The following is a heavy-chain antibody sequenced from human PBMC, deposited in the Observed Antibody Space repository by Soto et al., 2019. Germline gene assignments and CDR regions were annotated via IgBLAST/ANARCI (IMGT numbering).Heavy chain of an antibody. CDR2: INHSGST. V-gene: IGHV4-34*01. CDR1: GGSFSGYY. J-gene: IGHJ4*01. Sequence: QVQLQQWGAGLLKPSETLSLTCAVYGGSFSGYYWSWIRQPPGKGLEWIGEINHSGSTNYNPSLKSRVTISVDTSKNQFSLKLSSVTAADTAVYYCARVQEEGGYFWGSYRYTPGGFDYCGHGTLVTGSS. CDR3: ARVQEEGGYFWGSYRYTPGGFDY. D-gene: IGHD3-16*02.